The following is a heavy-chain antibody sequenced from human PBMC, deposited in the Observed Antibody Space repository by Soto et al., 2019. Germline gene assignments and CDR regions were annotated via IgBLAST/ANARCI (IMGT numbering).Heavy chain of an antibody. CDR2: IRSNIYDGTT. V-gene: IGHV3-49*05. D-gene: IGHD2-15*01. Sequence: EVQLVESGGGLVKPGRSLRLSCMASGFTFRDYAISWFRQAPGKGLQWVSFIRSNIYDGTTEYDASVKGRFTISRDDSKTIAYLQMNCLKTADTGVYYCTRVSPDCSDGSCYPLNWGHGTLVTVSS. CDR3: TRVSPDCSDGSCYPLN. CDR1: GFTFRDYA. J-gene: IGHJ1*01.